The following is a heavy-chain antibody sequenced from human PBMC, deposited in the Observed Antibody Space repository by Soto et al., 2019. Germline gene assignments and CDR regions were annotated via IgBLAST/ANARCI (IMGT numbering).Heavy chain of an antibody. J-gene: IGHJ4*02. D-gene: IGHD2-15*01. V-gene: IGHV3-74*01. CDR3: AKDRAYCSGGSCYHPFDY. CDR1: GFTFSSYW. CDR2: INSDGSST. Sequence: GGSLRLSCAASGFTFSSYWMHWVRQAPGKGLVWVSRINSDGSSTSYADSVKGRFTISRDNSKNTLYLQMNSLRAEDTAVYYCAKDRAYCSGGSCYHPFDYWGQGTLVTVSS.